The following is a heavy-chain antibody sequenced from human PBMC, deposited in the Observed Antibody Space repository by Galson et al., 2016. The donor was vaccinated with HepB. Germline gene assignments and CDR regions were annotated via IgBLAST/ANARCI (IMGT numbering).Heavy chain of an antibody. J-gene: IGHJ3*02. V-gene: IGHV4-34*01. D-gene: IGHD3-3*01. Sequence: SETLSLTCAVYGGSFRDYYWNWIRQPPGKGLEWVGEINHSGSTNYNPSLKSQATISVDTSKNQFSLKLSSVTAADTAVYYCARVEWWRESTFDIWGQGTMVTVSS. CDR1: GGSFRDYY. CDR2: INHSGST. CDR3: ARVEWWRESTFDI.